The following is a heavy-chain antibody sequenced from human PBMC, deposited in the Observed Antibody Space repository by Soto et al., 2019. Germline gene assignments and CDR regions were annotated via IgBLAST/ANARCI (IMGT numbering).Heavy chain of an antibody. CDR2: IYYSGST. V-gene: IGHV4-61*01. Sequence: SETLSLPCPVSGCSVSSGSYYWSWIRQPPGKGLEWIGYIYYSGSTNYNPSLKSRVTISVDTSKNQFSLKLSSVTAADTAVYYCASGLDFDYWGQGTLVTVSS. CDR1: GCSVSSGSYY. J-gene: IGHJ4*02. CDR3: ASGLDFDY. D-gene: IGHD3-16*01.